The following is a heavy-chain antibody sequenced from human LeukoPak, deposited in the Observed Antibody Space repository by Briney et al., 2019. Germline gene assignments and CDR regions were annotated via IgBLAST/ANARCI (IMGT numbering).Heavy chain of an antibody. Sequence: PSETLSLTCTVSGGSISSYYWSWIRQPPGKGLEWIGYIYYSGSTNYNPSLKSRVTISVDRSKNQFSLKLSSVTAADTAVYYCARTYDFWSGGNWFDPWGQGTLVTVSS. CDR3: ARTYDFWSGGNWFDP. D-gene: IGHD3-3*01. CDR2: IYYSGST. CDR1: GGSISSYY. V-gene: IGHV4-59*12. J-gene: IGHJ5*02.